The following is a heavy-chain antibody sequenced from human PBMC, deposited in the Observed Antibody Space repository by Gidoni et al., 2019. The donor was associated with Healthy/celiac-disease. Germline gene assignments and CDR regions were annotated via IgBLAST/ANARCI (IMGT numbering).Heavy chain of an antibody. CDR1: GFTFDDYA. Sequence: EVQLVESGGGLVQPGRSLRLSCAASGFTFDDYAMHWVRQAPGKGLGWVSGISWNSGSIGYADSVKGRFTISRDNAKNSLYLQMNSLRAEDTALYYCAKDIRYNWNVRVFDYWGQGTLVTVSS. CDR2: ISWNSGSI. D-gene: IGHD1-20*01. CDR3: AKDIRYNWNVRVFDY. J-gene: IGHJ4*02. V-gene: IGHV3-9*01.